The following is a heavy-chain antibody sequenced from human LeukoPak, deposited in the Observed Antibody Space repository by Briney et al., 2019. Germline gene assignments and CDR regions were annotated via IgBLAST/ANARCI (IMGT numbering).Heavy chain of an antibody. CDR1: GYTFTGYY. V-gene: IGHV1-46*01. Sequence: ASVKVSCKASGYTFTGYYMHWVRQAPGQGLEWMGIINPSGGSTSYAQKFQGRVTMTRDTSTSTVYMELSSLRSEDTAVYYCARVQKDSSGYYYSDYWGQGTLSPSPQ. CDR2: INPSGGST. CDR3: ARVQKDSSGYYYSDY. J-gene: IGHJ4*02. D-gene: IGHD3-22*01.